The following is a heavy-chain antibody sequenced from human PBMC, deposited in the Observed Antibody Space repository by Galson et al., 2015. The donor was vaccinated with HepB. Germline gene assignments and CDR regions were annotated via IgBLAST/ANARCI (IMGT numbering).Heavy chain of an antibody. CDR3: VRDRGYCVNGVCQGPQYDY. J-gene: IGHJ4*02. CDR2: VDWDGTSA. D-gene: IGHD5/OR15-5a*01. CDR1: GFTFRSHW. V-gene: IGHV3-74*01. Sequence: SLRLSCAASGFTFRSHWMHWVRQGPGKGLEWVSRVDWDGTSADYADSVKGQFTISRDNARETVSLQMSSLRAEDTGIYYCVRDRGYCVNGVCQGPQYDYWGQGTLVTVSS.